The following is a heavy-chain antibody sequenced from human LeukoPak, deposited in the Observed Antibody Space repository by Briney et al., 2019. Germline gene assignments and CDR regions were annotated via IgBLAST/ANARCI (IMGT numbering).Heavy chain of an antibody. V-gene: IGHV4-59*12. Sequence: SETLSLTCTVSGGSISSYDWSWIRQPPGKGLEWIGYIYYSGRTVYNPSLKSRVTMSLDTSKNQFSLKLSSVTASDTAVYYCLSEPARGFRFDYWGQGTLVTVSS. CDR2: IYYSGRT. CDR3: LSEPARGFRFDY. J-gene: IGHJ4*02. D-gene: IGHD5-12*01. CDR1: GGSISSYD.